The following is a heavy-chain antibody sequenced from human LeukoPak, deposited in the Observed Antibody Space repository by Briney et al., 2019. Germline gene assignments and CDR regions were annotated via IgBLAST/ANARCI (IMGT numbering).Heavy chain of an antibody. J-gene: IGHJ4*02. CDR2: IYSGGTT. D-gene: IGHD3-9*01. V-gene: IGHV3-66*01. CDR3: ARGADSGYSSDN. CDR1: GFTVSSNY. Sequence: GGSLRLSCAASGFTVSSNYMSWVRQPPGKGLEWVSAIYSGGTTYYADSVKGRFTISRDNAKNTLYLQMNSLRAEDTAVYYCARGADSGYSSDNWGQGTLVSVSS.